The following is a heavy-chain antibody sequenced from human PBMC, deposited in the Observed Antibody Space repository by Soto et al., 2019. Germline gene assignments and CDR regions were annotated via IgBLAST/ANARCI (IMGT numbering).Heavy chain of an antibody. V-gene: IGHV4-34*01. D-gene: IGHD3-22*01. CDR3: AREGSSGYYLYDMDV. Sequence: PSETLSLTGAVYGGSFSGYYWSWIRQPPGKGLEWIGEINHSGSTNYNPSLKSRVTISVDTSKNQFSLKLSSVTAADTAVYYCAREGSSGYYLYDMDVWGQGTTVTVSS. J-gene: IGHJ6*02. CDR2: INHSGST. CDR1: GGSFSGYY.